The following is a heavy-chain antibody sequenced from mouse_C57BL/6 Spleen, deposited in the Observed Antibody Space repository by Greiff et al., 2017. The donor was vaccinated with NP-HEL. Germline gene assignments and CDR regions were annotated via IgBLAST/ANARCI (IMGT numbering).Heavy chain of an antibody. D-gene: IGHD1-3*01. CDR3: ARPYKGYYFDY. V-gene: IGHV5-4*03. Sequence: EVKVEESGGGLVKPGGSLKLSCAASGFTFSSYAMSWVRQTPEKRLEWVATISDGGSYTYYPDNVKGRFTISRDNAKNNLYLQMSHLKSEDTAMYYCARPYKGYYFDYWGQGTTLTVSS. CDR2: ISDGGSYT. J-gene: IGHJ2*01. CDR1: GFTFSSYA.